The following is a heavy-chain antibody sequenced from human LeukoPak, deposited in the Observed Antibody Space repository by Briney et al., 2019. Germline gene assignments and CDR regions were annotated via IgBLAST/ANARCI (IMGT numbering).Heavy chain of an antibody. CDR1: GFTFSSHW. CDR2: IKQGASEK. J-gene: IGHJ4*02. Sequence: GGSLRLSCVASGFTFSSHWMTWVRQAPGNGLEWVANIKQGASEKHYVDSVKGRFTISRDDAKNSLYLQMSSLRAEDTAVYYCAREGQGYGGKDYWGQGTRVTVSS. D-gene: IGHD1-26*01. CDR3: AREGQGYGGKDY. V-gene: IGHV3-7*03.